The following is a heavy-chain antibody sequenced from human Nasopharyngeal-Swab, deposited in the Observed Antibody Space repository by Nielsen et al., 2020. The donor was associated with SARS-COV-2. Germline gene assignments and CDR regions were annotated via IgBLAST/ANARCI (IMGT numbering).Heavy chain of an antibody. D-gene: IGHD5-18*01. CDR3: ARDNRLQLWLRFYGLDV. J-gene: IGHJ6*02. Sequence: GESLKISCAASGITVSSNYMTWVRQAPGKGLEWVSLIYSDGSTYYSDSVRGRFTISRDNSKNTLYLQMSYLRAEDTALYYCARDNRLQLWLRFYGLDVWGQGTTVTVSS. CDR1: GITVSSNY. CDR2: IYSDGST. V-gene: IGHV3-66*01.